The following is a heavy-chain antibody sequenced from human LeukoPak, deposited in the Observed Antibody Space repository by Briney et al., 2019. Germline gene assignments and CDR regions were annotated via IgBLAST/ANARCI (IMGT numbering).Heavy chain of an antibody. CDR1: GGTFSSYA. J-gene: IGHJ4*02. Sequence: EASVKVSCTASGGTFSSYAISWVRQAPGQGLEWMGGIIPIFGTANYAQKFQGRVTITAGESTSTAYMELSSLRSEDTAVYYCARDADDSSGYYYWGQGTLVTVSS. V-gene: IGHV1-69*01. D-gene: IGHD3-22*01. CDR2: IIPIFGTA. CDR3: ARDADDSSGYYY.